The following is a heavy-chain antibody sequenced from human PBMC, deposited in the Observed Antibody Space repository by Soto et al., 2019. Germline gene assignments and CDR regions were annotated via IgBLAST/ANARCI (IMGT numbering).Heavy chain of an antibody. Sequence: LRLSCAASGFTFSSYAMTWDRQAPGKGLEWVSAISGSGGSTYYADSVKGRFTISRDNSQDTLYLQMNTLRAEDTALYYCAKGLSGSGSYYSSWGQGTLVTVSS. D-gene: IGHD3-10*01. V-gene: IGHV3-23*01. CDR3: AKGLSGSGSYYSS. J-gene: IGHJ5*02. CDR1: GFTFSSYA. CDR2: ISGSGGST.